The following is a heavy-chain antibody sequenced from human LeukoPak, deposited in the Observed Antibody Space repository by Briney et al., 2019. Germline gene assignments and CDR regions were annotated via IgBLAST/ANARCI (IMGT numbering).Heavy chain of an antibody. D-gene: IGHD1-7*01. J-gene: IGHJ4*02. CDR1: GGSISSGGYY. CDR3: ARGVRNSRSPHIFDY. Sequence: SETLSLTCTASGGSISSGGYYWSWIRQHPGKGLEWIGYIYYSGSTYYNPSLKSRVIISVDTSKNQFSLKLSSVTAADTAVYYCARGVRNSRSPHIFDYWGQGTLVTVPS. V-gene: IGHV4-31*03. CDR2: IYYSGST.